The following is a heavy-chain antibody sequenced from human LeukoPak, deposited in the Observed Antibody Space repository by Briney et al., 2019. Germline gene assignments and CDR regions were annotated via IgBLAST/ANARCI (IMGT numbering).Heavy chain of an antibody. CDR3: ARDLAADSLGY. CDR2: INTNTGNP. D-gene: IGHD6-13*01. CDR1: GYTFTSSA. Sequence: ASVKVSCKASGYTFTSSALNWVRQAPGQGLEWMGWINTNTGNPTYAQGFTGRFVFSLDTSVSTAYLHISSLEAEDTAIYYCARDLAADSLGYWGQGTLVTVSS. J-gene: IGHJ4*02. V-gene: IGHV7-4-1*02.